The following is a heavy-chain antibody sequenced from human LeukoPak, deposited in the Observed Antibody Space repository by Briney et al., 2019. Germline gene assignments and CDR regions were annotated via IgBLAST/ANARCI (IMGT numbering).Heavy chain of an antibody. J-gene: IGHJ4*02. D-gene: IGHD3-22*01. CDR1: GFSFNSFG. V-gene: IGHV3-30*02. CDR2: IRYDGTSK. CDR3: AKDVSSSGEAFDY. Sequence: PGGSLRLSCAASGFSFNSFGMHWVRQAPGKGLEWVTFIRYDGTSKYYADSVKGRFTISRDNSKNTLYLQINSLRTEDTAVYFCAKDVSSSGEAFDYWGQGTLVTVSS.